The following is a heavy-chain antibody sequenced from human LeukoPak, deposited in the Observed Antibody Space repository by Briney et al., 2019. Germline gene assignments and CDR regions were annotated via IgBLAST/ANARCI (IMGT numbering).Heavy chain of an antibody. D-gene: IGHD3-3*01. Sequence: SASGPTLVNPTQTLTLTCTFSGFSLSTSEVAVGWIRQPPGKALEWLARIDWDDDKYYSTSLKTRLTISKDTSKNQVVLTMTNMDPVDTATYYCARLITTGYYYYGMDVWGQGTTVTVSS. J-gene: IGHJ6*02. V-gene: IGHV2-70*11. CDR1: GFSLSTSEVA. CDR3: ARLITTGYYYYGMDV. CDR2: IDWDDDK.